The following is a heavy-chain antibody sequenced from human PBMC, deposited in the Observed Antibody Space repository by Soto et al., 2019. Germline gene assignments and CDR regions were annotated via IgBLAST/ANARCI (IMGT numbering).Heavy chain of an antibody. V-gene: IGHV4-34*01. D-gene: IGHD2-2*02. J-gene: IGHJ4*02. Sequence: SETLSLTCAVYGGSFSGYYWSWIRQPPGKGLEWIGEINHSGSTNYNPSLKSRVTISVDTSKNQFSLKLSSVTTADTAVYYCARGGFVPAAIPPFDYWGQGTLVTVSS. CDR2: INHSGST. CDR3: ARGGFVPAAIPPFDY. CDR1: GGSFSGYY.